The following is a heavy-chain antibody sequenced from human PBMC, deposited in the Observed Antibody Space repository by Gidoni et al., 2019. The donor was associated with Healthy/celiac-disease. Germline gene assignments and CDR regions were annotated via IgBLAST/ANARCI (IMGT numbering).Heavy chain of an antibody. Sequence: QVQLVESGGGVVQPGRSLRLSWAASGFTFSSYGMHWVRQAPGKGLEWVAVIWYDGSNKYYADSVKGRFTISRDNSKNTLYLQMNSLRAEDTAVYYCAREEVGVVAASPIYYFDYWGQGTLVTVSS. J-gene: IGHJ4*02. CDR3: AREEVGVVAASPIYYFDY. CDR1: GFTFSSYG. CDR2: IWYDGSNK. D-gene: IGHD2-15*01. V-gene: IGHV3-33*01.